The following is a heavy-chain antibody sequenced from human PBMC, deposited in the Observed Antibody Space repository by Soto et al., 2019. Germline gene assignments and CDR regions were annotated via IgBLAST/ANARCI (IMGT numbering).Heavy chain of an antibody. V-gene: IGHV1-2*02. CDR2: ISPNNGGT. J-gene: IGHJ4*02. CDR3: ARQAAYSGSSQYQFDY. Sequence: ASVKDSCKASGYTFTGYSLHWVRLAPGHGLEWMGWISPNNGGTKYAQNFQGRVTMTRDTSVTTAYLELSRLTSDDTAVYYCARQAAYSGSSQYQFDYPGQGPVGTVSS. CDR1: GYTFTGYS. D-gene: IGHD6-6*01.